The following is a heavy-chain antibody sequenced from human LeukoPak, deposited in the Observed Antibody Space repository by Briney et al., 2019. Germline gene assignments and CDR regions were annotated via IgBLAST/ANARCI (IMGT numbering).Heavy chain of an antibody. CDR1: GFTFSSYW. Sequence: GGSLRLSCAASGFTFSSYWMSWVRQAPGKGLEWVSAISGSGSNTYYADSVKGRFTISRDNSKNTLYLQMNSLRADDTAVYYCANTYSSGWYSAYYYGMDVWGQGTTVTVSS. D-gene: IGHD6-19*01. CDR2: ISGSGSNT. V-gene: IGHV3-23*01. J-gene: IGHJ6*02. CDR3: ANTYSSGWYSAYYYGMDV.